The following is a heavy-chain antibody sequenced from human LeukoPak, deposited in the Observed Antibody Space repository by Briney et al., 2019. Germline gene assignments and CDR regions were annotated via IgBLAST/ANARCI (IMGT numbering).Heavy chain of an antibody. Sequence: GASVKVSCKASGYSFTGYYMHGVRQAPGQGLEWMGWINPNSGGTNYEQKFQGRVSMARDTSISTAYMELSRLRFDDTAVYYCARDSSSWGSLNYFDPWGQGTLVTVSS. D-gene: IGHD6-13*01. V-gene: IGHV1-2*02. J-gene: IGHJ5*02. CDR1: GYSFTGYY. CDR2: INPNSGGT. CDR3: ARDSSSWGSLNYFDP.